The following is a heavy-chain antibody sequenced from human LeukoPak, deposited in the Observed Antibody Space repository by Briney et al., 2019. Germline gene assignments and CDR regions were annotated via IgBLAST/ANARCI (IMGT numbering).Heavy chain of an antibody. J-gene: IGHJ4*02. D-gene: IGHD3-22*01. V-gene: IGHV4-59*01. CDR2: IYYSGTT. CDR1: GGSISSYY. CDR3: ARDDYDRSGSQDY. Sequence: PSETLSLTCTVSGGSISSYYWSWIRQPPGKGLEWIGYIYYSGTTNYNPSLKSRVTISVDTSKNQFSLKLSSVTAADTAVYYCARDDYDRSGSQDYWGQGTLVTVSS.